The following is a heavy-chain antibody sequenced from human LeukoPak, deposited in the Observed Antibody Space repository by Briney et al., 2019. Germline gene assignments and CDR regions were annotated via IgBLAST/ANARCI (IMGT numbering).Heavy chain of an antibody. CDR3: TAVAAAGYMYDP. Sequence: GGSLRLSCAASGFSFSDTWMSWVRQSPGKGVEWVGHIKSKYVGKTTEYAAAVKGRFTISRDDSKNTLYLQMNSLKSEDTAVYHCTAVAAAGYMYDPWGQGTLVTVSS. V-gene: IGHV3-15*01. D-gene: IGHD6-13*01. CDR1: GFSFSDTW. CDR2: IKSKYVGKTT. J-gene: IGHJ5*02.